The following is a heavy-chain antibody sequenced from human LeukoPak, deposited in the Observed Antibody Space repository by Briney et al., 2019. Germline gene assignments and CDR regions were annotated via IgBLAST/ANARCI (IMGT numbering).Heavy chain of an antibody. CDR3: ARFGVDYDMDV. J-gene: IGHJ6*02. V-gene: IGHV4-59*11. D-gene: IGHD3-16*01. CDR2: IHHSGRP. Sequence: KPSETLSLTCTVSGGSISGHYWTWIRQPPGKGLEWIGQIHHSGRPDYNPSLKSRVTISVDTSKNQLSLKVTSVTGAATAVYYCARFGVDYDMDVWGQGTTVTVSS. CDR1: GGSISGHY.